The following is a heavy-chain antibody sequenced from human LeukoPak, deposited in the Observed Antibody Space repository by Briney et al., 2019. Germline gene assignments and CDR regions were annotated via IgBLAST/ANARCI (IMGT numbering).Heavy chain of an antibody. CDR2: IYHSGST. V-gene: IGHV4-4*02. D-gene: IGHD3-16*01. CDR3: ARVAGYTDYVWVDY. Sequence: GSLRLSCAASGFTVSSNFMSWVRQPPGKGLEWIGEIYHSGSTNYNPSLKSRVTISVDKSKNQFSLKLSSVTAADTAVYYCARVAGYTDYVWVDYWGQGTLVTVSS. CDR1: GFTVSSNF. J-gene: IGHJ4*02.